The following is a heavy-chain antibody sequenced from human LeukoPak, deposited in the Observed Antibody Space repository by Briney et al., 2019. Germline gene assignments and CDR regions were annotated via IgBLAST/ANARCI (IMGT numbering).Heavy chain of an antibody. CDR2: ISSSSSTI. V-gene: IGHV3-11*04. D-gene: IGHD6-19*01. Sequence: GGSLRLSCAASGFTFSDYYMSWIRQAPGKGLEWVSYISSSSSTIYYADSVKGRFTISRDNAKNSLYLQMNSLRDEDTAVYYCARDRGIAVAGTNWFDPWGQGTLVTVSS. CDR1: GFTFSDYY. J-gene: IGHJ5*02. CDR3: ARDRGIAVAGTNWFDP.